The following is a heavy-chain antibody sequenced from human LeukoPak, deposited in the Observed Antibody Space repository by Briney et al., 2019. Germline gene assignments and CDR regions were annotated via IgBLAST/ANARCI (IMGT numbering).Heavy chain of an antibody. J-gene: IGHJ6*02. V-gene: IGHV3-43*02. CDR2: ISGDGGST. CDR3: AKVLEYYDFWSGYQSSWYYGMDV. Sequence: QTGGSLRLSCAASGFTFDDYAMHWVRQAPGKGLEWVFLISGDGGSTYYADSVKGRFTISRDNSKNSLYLQMNSLRTEDTALYYCAKVLEYYDFWSGYQSSWYYGMDVWGQGTTVTVSS. CDR1: GFTFDDYA. D-gene: IGHD3-3*01.